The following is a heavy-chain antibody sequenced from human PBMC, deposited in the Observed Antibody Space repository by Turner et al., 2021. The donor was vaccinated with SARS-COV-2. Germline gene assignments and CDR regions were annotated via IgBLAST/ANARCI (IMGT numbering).Heavy chain of an antibody. J-gene: IGHJ4*02. V-gene: IGHV3-23*01. Sequence: VQLLESGGGLVQPGGSLRVSCAASGFTFSNHAMSWVRQAPGKGLEWVSVISGGGGSTKYADSVKGRFTISRDDTKNSLYLQMNSLRVEDTAVYYCVNAITNDYWGRGTLVIVSS. CDR3: VNAITNDY. CDR2: ISGGGGST. CDR1: GFTFSNHA. D-gene: IGHD2-2*01.